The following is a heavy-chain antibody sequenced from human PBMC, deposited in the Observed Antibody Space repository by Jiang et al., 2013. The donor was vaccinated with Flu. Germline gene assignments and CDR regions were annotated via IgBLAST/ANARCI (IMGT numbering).Heavy chain of an antibody. J-gene: IGHJ4*02. V-gene: IGHV1-18*04. D-gene: IGHD2-2*01. CDR2: ISAYNGDT. CDR3: ARDRGSTRWLEPIDY. Sequence: VLCNGFWVTPLPVTVSSWVRQAPGQGLEWMAWISAYNGDTKYAQKFQGRVTMTTDTPTSTAYMELRSLISDDTAVYYCARDRGSTRWLEPIDYWGQGTLVTVSS. CDR1: VTPLPVTV.